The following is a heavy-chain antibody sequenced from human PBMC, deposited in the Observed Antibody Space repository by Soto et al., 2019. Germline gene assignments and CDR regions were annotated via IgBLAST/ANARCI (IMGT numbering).Heavy chain of an antibody. Sequence: PGGSLRLSCAVSGFNVRSYWMSWVRQAPGKGLEWVASIKEDGSEVYYLQSVRGRFTISRDSAGNALQLAMNYLSAEDTATYFCARDIGFDYVNWGQGTLVTVSS. CDR2: IKEDGSEV. CDR3: ARDIGFDYVN. CDR1: GFNVRSYW. V-gene: IGHV3-7*01. J-gene: IGHJ4*02. D-gene: IGHD3-16*01.